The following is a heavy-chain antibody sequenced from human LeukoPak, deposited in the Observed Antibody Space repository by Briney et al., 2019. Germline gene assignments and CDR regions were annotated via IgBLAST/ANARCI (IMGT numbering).Heavy chain of an antibody. V-gene: IGHV3-7*01. Sequence: GDSLRLSCAASGFTFTKYWMTWVRQAPGKGLEWVGNIKQDGSDKNYMDSVKGRFTTSRDNTKNSVYLQMSSLRAEDTAVYYCAREVWGPEYWGQGTLVTVSS. CDR3: AREVWGPEY. D-gene: IGHD1-14*01. CDR2: IKQDGSDK. CDR1: GFTFTKYW. J-gene: IGHJ4*02.